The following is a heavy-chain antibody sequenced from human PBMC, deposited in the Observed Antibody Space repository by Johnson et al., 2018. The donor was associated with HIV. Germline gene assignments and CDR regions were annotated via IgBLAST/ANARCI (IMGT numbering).Heavy chain of an antibody. J-gene: IGHJ3*02. Sequence: QVQLVESGGGLVQPGGSLRLSCAASGFTFSSQGMHWVRQAPGKGLEWVTFIRYDGSLKFYADSVKGRFTISRDNSKNTLYLEMNSLRPDDTALYYCAKDRSSGIWFLSYDVFDIWGQGTMVIVSS. V-gene: IGHV3-30*02. CDR1: GFTFSSQG. CDR3: AKDRSSGIWFLSYDVFDI. D-gene: IGHD3-10*01. CDR2: IRYDGSLK.